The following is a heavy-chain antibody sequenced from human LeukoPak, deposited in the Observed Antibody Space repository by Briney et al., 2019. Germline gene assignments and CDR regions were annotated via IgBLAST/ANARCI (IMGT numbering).Heavy chain of an antibody. J-gene: IGHJ4*02. CDR3: ARGDSSGWYDAY. CDR2: IYTSGST. Sequence: PSETLSLTCTVSGGSISSYYWRWIPQPAGKGLEWIGRIYTSGSTNYNPSLKSRVTMSVDTSKNQFSLKLSSVTAADTAVYYCARGDSSGWYDAYWGQGTLVTVSS. D-gene: IGHD6-19*01. V-gene: IGHV4-4*07. CDR1: GGSISSYY.